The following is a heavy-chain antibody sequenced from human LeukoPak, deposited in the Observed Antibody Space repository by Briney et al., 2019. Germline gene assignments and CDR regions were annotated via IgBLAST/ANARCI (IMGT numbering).Heavy chain of an antibody. CDR1: GFTFSNAW. Sequence: PGGSLRLSCAASGFTFSNAWMSWVRQAPGKGLEWVGRIKSKTDGGTTDYAAPVKGRFTISRDDSKNTLYLQMSSLKTEDTAVYYCTTDPASMIVVVMTDYWGQGTLVTVSS. V-gene: IGHV3-15*01. J-gene: IGHJ4*02. CDR2: IKSKTDGGTT. CDR3: TTDPASMIVVVMTDY. D-gene: IGHD3-22*01.